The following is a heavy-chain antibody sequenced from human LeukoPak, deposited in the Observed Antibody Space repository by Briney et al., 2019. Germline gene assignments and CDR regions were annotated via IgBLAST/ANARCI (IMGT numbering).Heavy chain of an antibody. CDR3: AREHGQQLLWFGAGYYGMDV. D-gene: IGHD3-10*01. CDR2: ISYDGSNK. Sequence: GGSLRLSCAASGFTFSSYAMHWVRQAPGKGLEWVAVISYDGSNKCYADSVKGRFTISRDNSKNTLYLQMNSLRAEDTAVYYCAREHGQQLLWFGAGYYGMDVWGKGTTVTVSS. J-gene: IGHJ6*04. V-gene: IGHV3-30*04. CDR1: GFTFSSYA.